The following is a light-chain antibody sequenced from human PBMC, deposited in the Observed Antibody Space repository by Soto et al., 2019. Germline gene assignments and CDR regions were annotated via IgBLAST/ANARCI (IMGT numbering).Light chain of an antibody. Sequence: EIVLTQSPGTLSLSPGESATLSCRASQSVSSSYLAWYQQKPGQAPRLLIYGASSRATGIPDRVSGSGSVTDFALTISSLEPEDFAVYYCQQSGSSPYTFGHGTKVDIK. CDR2: GAS. J-gene: IGKJ3*01. V-gene: IGKV3-20*01. CDR3: QQSGSSPYT. CDR1: QSVSSSY.